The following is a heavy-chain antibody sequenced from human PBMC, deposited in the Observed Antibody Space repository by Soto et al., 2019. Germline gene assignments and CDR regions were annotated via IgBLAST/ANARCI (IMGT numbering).Heavy chain of an antibody. CDR1: GFTFSSYA. CDR3: AKTASMTIRDGFDH. Sequence: EVQVLESGGGLVQPGGSLRLSCAASGFTFSSYAMSWVRQAPGQGLEWVSAISGSGSNPYYADSVKGRFTISRDNSKNTLYLQISSLRAEDTALYYCAKTASMTIRDGFDHWGQGTLVTVSS. D-gene: IGHD4-17*01. J-gene: IGHJ4*02. CDR2: ISGSGSNP. V-gene: IGHV3-23*01.